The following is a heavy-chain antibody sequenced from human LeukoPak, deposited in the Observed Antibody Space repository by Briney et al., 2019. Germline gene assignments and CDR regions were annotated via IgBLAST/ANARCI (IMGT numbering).Heavy chain of an antibody. CDR1: GGTFRSYA. J-gene: IGHJ3*02. D-gene: IGHD3-10*01. CDR3: ARPGINHGFDI. V-gene: IGHV1-69*06. Sequence: GASVKVSCKASGGTFRSYAITWVRQAPGQGLEWMGGIIPIFGTAKYAQKFQDRVTIIADKSTSTAYMELSSLRSEDTAVYYCARPGINHGFDIWGQGTMVTVSS. CDR2: IIPIFGTA.